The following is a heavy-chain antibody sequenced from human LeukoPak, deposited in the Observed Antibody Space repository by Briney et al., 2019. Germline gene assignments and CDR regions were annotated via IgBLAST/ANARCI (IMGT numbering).Heavy chain of an antibody. CDR2: IRSKAYGGTT. J-gene: IGHJ2*01. CDR1: GFTFGDYA. CDR3: TRDQGATTGYFDL. V-gene: IGHV3-49*03. D-gene: IGHD1-26*01. Sequence: GGSLRLSCTASGFTFGDYAMSWFRQAPGKGLEWVGFIRSKAYGGTTEYAASVKGRFTTSRDDSKSIAYLQMNSLKTEDTAVYYCTRDQGATTGYFDLWGRGTLVTVSS.